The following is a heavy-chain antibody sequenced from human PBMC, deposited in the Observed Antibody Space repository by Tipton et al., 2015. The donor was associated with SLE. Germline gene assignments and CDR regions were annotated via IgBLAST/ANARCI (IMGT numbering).Heavy chain of an antibody. Sequence: LRLSCTVSGASISSYYWSWIRQPPGKGLEWIGYICYSGSTIHNPPLKSRVTMSVDTSKNQFSLKLSSVTAADTAVYYCAREPRSGYHDYWGQGTLVIVSS. CDR3: AREPRSGYHDY. D-gene: IGHD3-3*01. CDR1: GASISSYY. V-gene: IGHV4-59*12. CDR2: ICYSGST. J-gene: IGHJ4*02.